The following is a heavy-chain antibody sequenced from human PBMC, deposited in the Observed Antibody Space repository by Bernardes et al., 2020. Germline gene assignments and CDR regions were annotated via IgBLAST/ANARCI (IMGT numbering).Heavy chain of an antibody. V-gene: IGHV3-15*01. CDR1: GFTFSNAW. Sequence: GGSLRLSCAASGFTFSNAWMSWVRQAPGKGLEWVGRIKSKTDGGTTDYAAPVKGRFTISRDDSKNTLYLQMNSLKTEDTAVYYCTTENVLRFLEWLGGFDYWGQGTLVTVSS. CDR2: IKSKTDGGTT. CDR3: TTENVLRFLEWLGGFDY. D-gene: IGHD3-3*01. J-gene: IGHJ4*02.